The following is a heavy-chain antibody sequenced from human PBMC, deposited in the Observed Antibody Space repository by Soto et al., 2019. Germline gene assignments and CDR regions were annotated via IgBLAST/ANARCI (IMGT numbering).Heavy chain of an antibody. Sequence: SETLSLTCTASGGSISSSGYYWGWIRQPPGKGLEWIGSIYYSGSTYYNPSLKSRVTISVDTSKNQFSLKLSSVTAADTAVYYCARQVHLFGPVYWGQGTLVTVSS. CDR1: GGSISSSGYY. CDR3: ARQVHLFGPVY. J-gene: IGHJ4*02. D-gene: IGHD2-21*01. CDR2: IYYSGST. V-gene: IGHV4-39*01.